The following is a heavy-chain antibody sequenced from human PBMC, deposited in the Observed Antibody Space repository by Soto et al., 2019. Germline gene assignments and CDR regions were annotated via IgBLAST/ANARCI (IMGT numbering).Heavy chain of an antibody. Sequence: GGSLRLSCAASGFSFSSYTMAWVRQAPGKGLEWVSSISGSGGSPSYADSVQGRFIISRDNPRNTVSLQMNRLRAEDTATYYCAKARCTGGTCFVPDYWGHGRLVTVSS. CDR1: GFSFSSYT. CDR3: AKARCTGGTCFVPDY. D-gene: IGHD2-8*02. CDR2: ISGSGGSP. J-gene: IGHJ4*01. V-gene: IGHV3-23*01.